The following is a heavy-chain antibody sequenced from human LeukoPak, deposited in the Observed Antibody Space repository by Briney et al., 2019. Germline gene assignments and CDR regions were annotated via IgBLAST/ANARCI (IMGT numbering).Heavy chain of an antibody. CDR3: ARVRDYYYGMDV. V-gene: IGHV4-59*01. J-gene: IGHJ6*02. Sequence: SETLSLTCTVSGGSISRYYWSWIRQPPGKGLEWIGYIYYSGSTNFNPSLKSRVTISVDTSKNQFSLKLSYVTAADTALYYCARVRDYYYGMDVWGQGTTVTVSS. CDR2: IYYSGST. CDR1: GGSISRYY.